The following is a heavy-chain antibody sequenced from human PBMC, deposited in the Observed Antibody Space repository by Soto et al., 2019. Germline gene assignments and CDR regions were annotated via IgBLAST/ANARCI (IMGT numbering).Heavy chain of an antibody. V-gene: IGHV1-18*01. J-gene: IGHJ5*02. D-gene: IGHD6-13*01. Sequence: ASVKVSCKASGYTFTSYGISWVRQAPGQGLEWMGWISAYNGNTNYAQKLQGRVTMTTDTSTSTAYMELRSLRSEDTAVYYCARDGIAAAGTSWFDPWGQGTLVTVSS. CDR1: GYTFTSYG. CDR3: ARDGIAAAGTSWFDP. CDR2: ISAYNGNT.